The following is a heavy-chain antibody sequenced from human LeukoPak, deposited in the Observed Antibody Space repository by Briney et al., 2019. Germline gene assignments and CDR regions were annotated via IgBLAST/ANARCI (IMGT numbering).Heavy chain of an antibody. V-gene: IGHV4-34*01. CDR1: GGSFSGYY. Sequence: SETLSLTCAVYGGSFSGYYWSWIRQPPGKGLEWIGEINHSGSINYNPSLKSRVTISVDTSKNQFSLKLSSVTAADTAVYYCARQFLEWGDAFDIWGQGTMVTVSS. CDR2: INHSGSI. J-gene: IGHJ3*02. D-gene: IGHD3-3*01. CDR3: ARQFLEWGDAFDI.